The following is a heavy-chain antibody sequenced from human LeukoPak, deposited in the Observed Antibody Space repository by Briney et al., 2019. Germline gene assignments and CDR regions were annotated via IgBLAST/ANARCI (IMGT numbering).Heavy chain of an antibody. J-gene: IGHJ3*02. CDR2: INWNGGST. Sequence: PGGSLRLSCAASGFTFDDYGMSWVRQAPGKGLEGVSGINWNGGSTGYAASVKGRFTISRDNAKNSLYLQMNSLRAEDTALYYCARLRRAGSSWPNDIWGQGTMVTVSS. CDR1: GFTFDDYG. V-gene: IGHV3-20*04. D-gene: IGHD6-13*01. CDR3: ARLRRAGSSWPNDI.